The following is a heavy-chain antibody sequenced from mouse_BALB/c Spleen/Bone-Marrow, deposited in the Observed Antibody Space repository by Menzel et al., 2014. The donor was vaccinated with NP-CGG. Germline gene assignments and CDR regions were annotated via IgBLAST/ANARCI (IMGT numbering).Heavy chain of an antibody. CDR1: GFTFSSYG. V-gene: IGHV5-6*02. J-gene: IGHJ3*01. Sequence: EVKLVESGGNLVKPGGSLKLSCAASGFTFSSYGMSWVRQTPDRRLEWVATISSDGSYTYYPDSVKGRFTISRDNAKNTLYLQMSSLKSEDTAMYYCARWVESNLAWFAYWGQGTLVTVSA. D-gene: IGHD2-5*01. CDR3: ARWVESNLAWFAY. CDR2: ISSDGSYT.